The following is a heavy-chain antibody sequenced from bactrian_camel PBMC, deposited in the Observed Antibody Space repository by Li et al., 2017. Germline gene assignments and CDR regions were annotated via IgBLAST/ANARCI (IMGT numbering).Heavy chain of an antibody. Sequence: VESGGGLVQPGGSLRLSCATSGFTFSNYEMAWVHQAPGKGLEWVSAINNGGRGTYYSDSVKGRFTISRDNAKSTVYLQLNSLKTEDTATYYCAKGRPRLGLVAADLDRGQGTQVTVS. CDR2: INNGGRGT. CDR3: AKGRPRLGLVAADLD. V-gene: IGHV3S40*01. J-gene: IGHJ4*01. CDR1: GFTFSNYE. D-gene: IGHD7*01.